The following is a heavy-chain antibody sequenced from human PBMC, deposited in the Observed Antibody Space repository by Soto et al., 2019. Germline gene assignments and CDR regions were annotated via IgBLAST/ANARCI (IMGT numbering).Heavy chain of an antibody. J-gene: IGHJ3*01. CDR3: AKLRGGVLTSSIDY. CDR2: SALGGGAT. D-gene: IGHD3-9*01. CDR1: GFTFSSYA. Sequence: EVQLLESGGGLVQPGGSLRLSCAASGFTFSSYAMSWVRQAPGKGLEWISLSALGGGATYYSDSVKGRFIISRDNSKSTLFLQMNSLRDEATAEYYCAKLRGGVLTSSIDYWGQGTMVTVSS. V-gene: IGHV3-23*01.